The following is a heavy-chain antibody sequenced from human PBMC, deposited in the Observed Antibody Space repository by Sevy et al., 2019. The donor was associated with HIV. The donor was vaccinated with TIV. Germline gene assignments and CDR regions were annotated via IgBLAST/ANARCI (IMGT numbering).Heavy chain of an antibody. D-gene: IGHD3-9*01. V-gene: IGHV3-30-3*01. CDR2: ISYDGSNK. J-gene: IGHJ4*02. CDR3: AREGGDYDILTGYYLPPYYFDY. Sequence: GGSLRLSCAASGFTFSSYAMHWVRQAPGKGLEWVAVISYDGSNKYYADSVKGRFTISRDNSKNTLYLQMNSLRAEDTAVCYCAREGGDYDILTGYYLPPYYFDYWGQGTLVTVSS. CDR1: GFTFSSYA.